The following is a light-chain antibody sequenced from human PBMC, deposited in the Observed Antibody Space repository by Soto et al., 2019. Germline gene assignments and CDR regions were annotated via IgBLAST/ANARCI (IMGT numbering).Light chain of an antibody. Sequence: DIQMTQSPSTLSASVGDRVTITCRASQSIRSRLAWFQQKPGKAPKLLIYKASTLKSGAPSRFSGSGSGTEFTLTISSLQPDDFATYYCQHYNSYSEAFGQGTKV. CDR1: QSIRSR. CDR3: QHYNSYSEA. CDR2: KAS. J-gene: IGKJ1*01. V-gene: IGKV1-5*03.